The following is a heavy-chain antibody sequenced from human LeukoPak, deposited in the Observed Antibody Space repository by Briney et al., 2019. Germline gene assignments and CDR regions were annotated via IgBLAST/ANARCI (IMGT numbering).Heavy chain of an antibody. J-gene: IGHJ4*02. CDR2: INAGNGYT. CDR3: ARDGRGLYYGSGSYYNPTPFDY. CDR1: GYTFTSFA. D-gene: IGHD3-10*01. V-gene: IGHV1-3*01. Sequence: GASVNVSCKASGYTFTSFAMHWVRQAPGQRLEWMGWINAGNGYTKYSQKFQGRVTITRDTSASTAYMELSSLRSEDTAVYYCARDGRGLYYGSGSYYNPTPFDYWGQGTLVTVSS.